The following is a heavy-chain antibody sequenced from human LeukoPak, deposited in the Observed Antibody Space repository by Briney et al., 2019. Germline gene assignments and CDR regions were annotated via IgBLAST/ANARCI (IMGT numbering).Heavy chain of an antibody. CDR1: GYSFTSYW. D-gene: IGHD6-13*01. CDR3: ARGSSSWYSSGDFDI. V-gene: IGHV5-51*01. CDR2: IYPGDSDT. Sequence: PGESLKISCKGSGYSFTSYWIGWVRQMPGKGLEWMGIIYPGDSDTRYSPSFQGQVTISADKSISTAYLQWSSLKASDTAMYYCARGSSSWYSSGDFDIWGQGTMVTVSS. J-gene: IGHJ3*02.